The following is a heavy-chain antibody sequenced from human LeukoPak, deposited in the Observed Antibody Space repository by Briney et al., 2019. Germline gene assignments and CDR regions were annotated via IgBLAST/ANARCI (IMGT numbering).Heavy chain of an antibody. D-gene: IGHD3-10*01. CDR1: GYTFTGYY. CDR3: ARGEAWFGELSYDY. V-gene: IGHV1-2*02. CDR2: INPNSGGT. J-gene: IGHJ4*02. Sequence: ASVKVSCKASGYTFTGYYMHWVRQAPGQGLEWMGWINPNSGGTNYAQKFQGRVTMTRDTSISTAYMELRSLRSDDTAVYYCARGEAWFGELSYDYWGQGTLVTVSS.